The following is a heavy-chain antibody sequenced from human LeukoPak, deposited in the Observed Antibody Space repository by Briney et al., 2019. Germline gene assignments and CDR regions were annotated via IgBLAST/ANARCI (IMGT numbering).Heavy chain of an antibody. CDR1: GFTFDSYR. D-gene: IGHD1-26*01. V-gene: IGHV3-21*01. Sequence: GGSLRLSCAASGFTFDSYRMNWVRQAPGKGLEWVSSISSSSSYIYYADSVKGRFTISRDNAKNSLYLQMNSLRAEDTAVYYCARDIVGATLNQFYFDYWGQGTLVTASS. CDR2: ISSSSSYI. J-gene: IGHJ4*02. CDR3: ARDIVGATLNQFYFDY.